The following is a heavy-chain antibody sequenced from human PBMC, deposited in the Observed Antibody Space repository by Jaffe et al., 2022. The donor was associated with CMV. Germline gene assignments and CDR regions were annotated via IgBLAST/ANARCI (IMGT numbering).Heavy chain of an antibody. Sequence: EVQLLESGGGLVQPGGSLRLSCAASGFTFSSYAMSWVRQAPGKGLEWVSAISGSGGSTYYADSVKGRFTISRDNSKNTLYLQMNSLRAEDTAVYYCAKVYCSSTSCPPYYYYGMDVWGQGTTVTVSS. V-gene: IGHV3-23*01. CDR3: AKVYCSSTSCPPYYYYGMDV. J-gene: IGHJ6*02. CDR2: ISGSGGST. D-gene: IGHD2-2*01. CDR1: GFTFSSYA.